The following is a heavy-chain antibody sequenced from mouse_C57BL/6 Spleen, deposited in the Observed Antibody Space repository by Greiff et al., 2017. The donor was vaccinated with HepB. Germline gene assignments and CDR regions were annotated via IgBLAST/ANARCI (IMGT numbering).Heavy chain of an antibody. J-gene: IGHJ3*01. Sequence: QVQLQQPGAELVKPGASVKMSCKASGYTFTSYWITWVKQRPGQGLEWIGDISPGSGSTNYNEKFKSKATLTVDTSSSTAYMQLSSLTSEDSAVYYCARGTETGTQFAVWGKGTLVTVSA. D-gene: IGHD1-3*01. V-gene: IGHV1-55*01. CDR3: ARGTETGTQFAV. CDR2: ISPGSGST. CDR1: GYTFTSYW.